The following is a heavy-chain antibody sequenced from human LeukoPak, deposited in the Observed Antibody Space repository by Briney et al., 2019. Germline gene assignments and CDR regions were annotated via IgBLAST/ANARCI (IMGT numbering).Heavy chain of an antibody. CDR1: GGTFSSYA. CDR2: IIPIFGTA. D-gene: IGHD3-22*01. J-gene: IGHJ4*02. Sequence: GSSVKVSCKASGGTFSSYAISWVRQAPGQGLEWMGGIIPIFGTANYAQKFQGRVMITADESTSTAYMELSSLRSEDTAVYYCARDLYYYDSSGYDGGYFDYWGQGTLVTVSS. CDR3: ARDLYYYDSSGYDGGYFDY. V-gene: IGHV1-69*01.